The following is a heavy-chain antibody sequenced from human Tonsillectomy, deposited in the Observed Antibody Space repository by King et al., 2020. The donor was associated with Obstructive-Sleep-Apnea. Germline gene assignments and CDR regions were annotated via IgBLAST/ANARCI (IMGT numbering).Heavy chain of an antibody. CDR3: AHSKADRSGRDRYCH. CDR2: IYWDDDK. V-gene: IGHV2-5*02. J-gene: IGHJ4*03. Sequence: TLKESGPTLVKPTQTLTLTCTFSGFSVIDRGVGVAWIRQPPGKALEWLALIYWDDDKRYSPSLKNRLTLTKDTSRNQVVLSMTNMDPVDTTTYYCAHSKADRSGRDRYCHWGQGNPGTVSS. D-gene: IGHD6-25*01. CDR1: GFSVIDRGVG.